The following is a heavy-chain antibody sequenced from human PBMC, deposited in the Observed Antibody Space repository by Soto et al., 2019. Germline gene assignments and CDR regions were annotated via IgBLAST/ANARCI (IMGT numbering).Heavy chain of an antibody. CDR3: ASGYSYGTDYYYYGMDV. CDR1: GFTFSSYA. D-gene: IGHD5-18*01. Sequence: PGGSLRLSCAASGFTFSSYAMHWVRQAPGKGLEWVAVISYDANNKNYADSVKGRFTTSRDNSKNTLYLQMNSLRVEDTAVYYCASGYSYGTDYYYYGMDVWGQGTTVTVS. CDR2: ISYDANNK. J-gene: IGHJ6*02. V-gene: IGHV3-30-3*01.